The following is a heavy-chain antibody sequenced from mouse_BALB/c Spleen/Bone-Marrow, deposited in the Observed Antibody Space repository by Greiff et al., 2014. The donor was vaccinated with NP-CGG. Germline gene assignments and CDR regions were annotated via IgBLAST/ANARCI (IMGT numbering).Heavy chain of an antibody. CDR2: ISSGSSTI. CDR3: ARSTMITTGYYYAMDY. Sequence: EVKLVESGGGLVQPGGSRKVSCAASGFTFSSFGMHWVRQAPEKGLEWVAYISSGSSTIYYADTVKGRFTISRDNPKNTLLLQMTSLRSEDTAMYYCARSTMITTGYYYAMDYWGQGTSVTVSS. J-gene: IGHJ4*01. V-gene: IGHV5-17*02. CDR1: GFTFSSFG. D-gene: IGHD2-4*01.